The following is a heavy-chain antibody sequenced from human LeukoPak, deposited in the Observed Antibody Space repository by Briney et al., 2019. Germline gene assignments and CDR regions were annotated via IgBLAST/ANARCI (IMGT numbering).Heavy chain of an antibody. CDR2: IFHSGST. Sequence: PSETLSLSCTASGGSITNNHYYWGWIRQPPGKGLEWIGTIFHSGSTYYNPSLESRVIISVDTSKSQFSLNLRSVTAADTALYYCARHVPSALRVVVVTSDWYFDLWGRGTLVTVSS. D-gene: IGHD2-21*02. CDR3: ARHVPSALRVVVVTSDWYFDL. V-gene: IGHV4-39*01. CDR1: GGSITNNHYY. J-gene: IGHJ2*01.